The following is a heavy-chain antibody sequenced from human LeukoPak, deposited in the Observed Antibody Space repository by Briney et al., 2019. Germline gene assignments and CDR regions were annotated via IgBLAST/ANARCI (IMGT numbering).Heavy chain of an antibody. CDR1: GCTFTSYD. CDR2: MNPNSGNT. J-gene: IGHJ4*02. V-gene: IGHV1-8*01. CDR3: ARGVRYSWWELPCFDY. Sequence: GASVKVSCKASGCTFTSYDINWVRQATGQGLEWMGWMNPNSGNTGYAQKFQGRVTMTRNTSISTAYMELSSLRSEDTAVYYCARGVRYSWWELPCFDYWGQGTLVTVSS. D-gene: IGHD1-26*01.